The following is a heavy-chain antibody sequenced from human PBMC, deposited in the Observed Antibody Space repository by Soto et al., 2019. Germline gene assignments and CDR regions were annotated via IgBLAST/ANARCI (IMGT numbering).Heavy chain of an antibody. Sequence: GGSLRLSCAASGFTFSTYAMSWVRQAPGKGLEWVSSITISSSYIFYADSVKGRFTISRDNAKNSLFLQMNSLRAEDTALYYCARDGGSGTYNWFDPWGQGTLVTVSS. V-gene: IGHV3-21*01. CDR3: ARDGGSGTYNWFDP. J-gene: IGHJ5*02. CDR1: GFTFSTYA. CDR2: ITISSSYI. D-gene: IGHD3-10*01.